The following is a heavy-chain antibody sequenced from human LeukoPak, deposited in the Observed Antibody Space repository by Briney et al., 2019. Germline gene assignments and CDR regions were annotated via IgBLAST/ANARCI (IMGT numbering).Heavy chain of an antibody. CDR2: INSDGSST. Sequence: GGSLRLSCAASGFTFSSYWMHWVRQAPGKGLVWVSRINSDGSSTSYADSVKGRFTISRGNAKNTLYLQMNSLRAEDTAVYYCAKDSNNVLLWFGELSGPLDVWGKGTTVTVSS. J-gene: IGHJ6*04. CDR3: AKDSNNVLLWFGELSGPLDV. V-gene: IGHV3-74*01. CDR1: GFTFSSYW. D-gene: IGHD3-10*01.